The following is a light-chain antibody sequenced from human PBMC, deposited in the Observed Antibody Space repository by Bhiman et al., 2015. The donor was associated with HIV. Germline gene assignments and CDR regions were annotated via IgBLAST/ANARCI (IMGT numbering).Light chain of an antibody. Sequence: QSALTQPASVSGSPGQSITISCTGTSSDVGGYNYVSWYQQYPGKAPKLMIYDVSNRPSGVPNRFSGSKSGNTASLTISGLQAEDEAHYYCSSYTSSSTLVFGGGTKLTVL. CDR3: SSYTSSSTLV. CDR2: DVS. J-gene: IGLJ2*01. V-gene: IGLV2-14*03. CDR1: SSDVGGYNY.